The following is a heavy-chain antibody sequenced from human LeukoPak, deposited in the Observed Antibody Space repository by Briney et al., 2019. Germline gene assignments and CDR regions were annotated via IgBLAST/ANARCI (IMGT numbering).Heavy chain of an antibody. Sequence: GASVKVSCKASGYTFTNYRMQWVRQAPGQGLEGMGIINPSGASTIYAQSFQGRVTMTRDTSTSTVYMELSSLRSEDTAVYYCARLDSSGYIDAFDIWGQGTMVTVSS. CDR3: ARLDSSGYIDAFDI. CDR2: INPSGAST. J-gene: IGHJ3*02. CDR1: GYTFTNYR. D-gene: IGHD3-22*01. V-gene: IGHV1-46*01.